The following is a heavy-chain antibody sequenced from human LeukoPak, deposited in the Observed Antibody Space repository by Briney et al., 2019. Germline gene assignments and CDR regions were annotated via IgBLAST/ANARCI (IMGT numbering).Heavy chain of an antibody. J-gene: IGHJ4*01. CDR3: ARDHRYAFDN. V-gene: IGHV3-48*01. D-gene: IGHD5-12*01. Sequence: RGSLRLSCAASGFNFIDYSMNWVRQAPGKGLEWISYIGISRGNTKYADSVKGRFTISRDKARNSLYLQMNSLRVEDTAMYYCARDHRYAFDNWGHGTLVTVSS. CDR2: IGISRGNT. CDR1: GFNFIDYS.